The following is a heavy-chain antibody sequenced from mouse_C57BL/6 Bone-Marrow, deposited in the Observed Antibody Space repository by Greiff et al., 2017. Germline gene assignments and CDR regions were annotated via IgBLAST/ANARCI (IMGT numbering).Heavy chain of an antibody. J-gene: IGHJ1*03. Sequence: QVQLQQPGAELVKPGASVKMSCKASGYTFTSYWITWVKQRPGQGLEWIGDIFPGSGSTNYNEKFKGKATLTVDTSSSTAYMQLSSLTSEDSAVYYSTRPYYSNYRYFDVWGTGNTVPVSS. CDR2: IFPGSGST. D-gene: IGHD2-5*01. CDR1: GYTFTSYW. CDR3: TRPYYSNYRYFDV. V-gene: IGHV1-55*01.